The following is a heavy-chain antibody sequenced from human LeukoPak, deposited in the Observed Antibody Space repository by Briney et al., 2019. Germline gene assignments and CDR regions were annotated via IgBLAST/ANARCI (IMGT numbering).Heavy chain of an antibody. J-gene: IGHJ4*02. V-gene: IGHV4-38-2*02. CDR2: IYHSGST. CDR3: ARRWGVVFDY. CDR1: GYSISSGYY. D-gene: IGHD3-3*01. Sequence: TSETLSLTCTVSGYSISSGYYWGWIRQPPGKGLEWIGSIYHSGSTYYNPSLKSRVTISVDTSKNQFSLKLSSVTAADTAVYYCARRWGVVFDYWGQGTLVTVSS.